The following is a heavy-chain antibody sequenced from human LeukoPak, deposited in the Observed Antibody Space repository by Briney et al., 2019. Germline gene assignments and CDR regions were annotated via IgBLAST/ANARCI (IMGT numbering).Heavy chain of an antibody. J-gene: IGHJ4*02. CDR2: IFSSSTYI. V-gene: IGHV3-21*01. D-gene: IGHD3-16*01. Sequence: PGESLRLSCAASGFAFNTYSMNWVRQAPGKGLEWVSFIFSSSTYIYYTDSVKGRFTISRDNAKNSLYLQMDSLRAEDTAVYYCVRVLGAYSNIYGPDFDYWGQGTLVTVSS. CDR1: GFAFNTYS. CDR3: VRVLGAYSNIYGPDFDY.